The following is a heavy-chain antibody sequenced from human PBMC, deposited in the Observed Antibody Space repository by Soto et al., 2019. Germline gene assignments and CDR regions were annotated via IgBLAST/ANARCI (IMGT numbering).Heavy chain of an antibody. CDR2: ISAYNGNT. D-gene: IGHD2-2*01. J-gene: IGHJ4*02. V-gene: IGHV1-18*01. CDR3: ARVGVVVPAASPFDY. CDR1: GYTFTSYG. Sequence: ASVKVSCKASGYTFTSYGISWVRQAPGQGLEWMGWISAYNGNTNYAQKLQGRVTMTTDTSTSTAYMELRSLRSDDTAVYYCARVGVVVPAASPFDYWGQGTLVTVSS.